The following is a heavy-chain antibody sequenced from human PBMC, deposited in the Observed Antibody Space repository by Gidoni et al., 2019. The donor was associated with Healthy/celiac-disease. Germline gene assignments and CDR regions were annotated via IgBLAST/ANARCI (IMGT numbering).Heavy chain of an antibody. CDR1: GYSFTSYW. D-gene: IGHD3-9*01. CDR2: IDPSDSDT. Sequence: EVQLVQSGAEVKKPGDSLRISCKGSGYSFTSYWISWVRQMPGKGREWMGRIDPSDSDTNYSPSCQGNVTISADKSISTAYLQWSSLKASDTAMYYCARRGYDSLTDLNWFDPWGQGTLVTVSS. V-gene: IGHV5-10-1*03. J-gene: IGHJ5*02. CDR3: ARRGYDSLTDLNWFDP.